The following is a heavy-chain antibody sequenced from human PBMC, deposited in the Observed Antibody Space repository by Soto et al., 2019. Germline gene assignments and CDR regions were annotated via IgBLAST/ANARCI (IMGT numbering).Heavy chain of an antibody. D-gene: IGHD2-21*01. V-gene: IGHV3-30*18. CDR3: AKEEGVSVIAAYFFDY. J-gene: IGHJ4*02. Sequence: QVQLVESGGGVVQPGRSLRLSCAASGFTFSNYGMHWVRQAPGKGLEWVADISYDGSNKKYADSVKGRFTISRDNSKNTLYLQIKSGRAEDTAVYYCAKEEGVSVIAAYFFDYWGQGTLVTVSS. CDR2: ISYDGSNK. CDR1: GFTFSNYG.